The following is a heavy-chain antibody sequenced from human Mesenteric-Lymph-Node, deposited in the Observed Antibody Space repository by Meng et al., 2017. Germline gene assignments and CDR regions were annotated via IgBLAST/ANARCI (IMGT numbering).Heavy chain of an antibody. V-gene: IGHV1-46*01. D-gene: IGHD3-10*01. CDR2: INPSGGST. CDR1: GYTFTSYD. CDR3: ARDPPFRFGELRPPPSWYFDL. J-gene: IGHJ2*01. Sequence: QVQLVQSWAEVKKPGASVKVSCKASGYTFTSYDMHWVRQAPGQGLEWMGIINPSGGSTSYAQKFQGRVTMTRDTSTSTVYMELSSLRSEDTAVYYCARDPPFRFGELRPPPSWYFDLWGRGTLVTVSS.